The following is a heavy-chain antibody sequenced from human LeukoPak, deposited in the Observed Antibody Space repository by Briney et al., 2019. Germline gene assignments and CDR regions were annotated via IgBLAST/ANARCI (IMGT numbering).Heavy chain of an antibody. CDR3: ARAVAGTSVDY. J-gene: IGHJ4*02. CDR1: GYSISSGYY. Sequence: SETLSLTCTVSGYSISSGYYWGWIRQPPGKGLEWIGSIYHSGSTNYNPSLKSRVTISVDKSKNQFSLKLSSVTAADTAVYYCARAVAGTSVDYWGQGTLVTVSS. V-gene: IGHV4-38-2*02. CDR2: IYHSGST. D-gene: IGHD6-19*01.